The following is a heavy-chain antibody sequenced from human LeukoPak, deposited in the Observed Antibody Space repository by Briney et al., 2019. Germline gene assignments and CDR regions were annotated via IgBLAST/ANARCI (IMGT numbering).Heavy chain of an antibody. J-gene: IGHJ4*02. CDR1: GFTFSSYG. CDR2: IYYDGSDK. Sequence: GGSLRLSCAASGFTFSSYGMHWVRLAPGKGLEWVAIIYYDGSDKYYADSVKGRFTISRDNSKDTLYLQMNSLRAEDTAVYYCARQIAYYYDSSGYYTTDYWGQGTLLTVSS. CDR3: ARQIAYYYDSSGYYTTDY. D-gene: IGHD3-22*01. V-gene: IGHV3-33*01.